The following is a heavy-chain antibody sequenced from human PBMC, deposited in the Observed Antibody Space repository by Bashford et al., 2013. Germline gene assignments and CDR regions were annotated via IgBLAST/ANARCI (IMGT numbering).Heavy chain of an antibody. CDR2: ISGRGDET. J-gene: IGHJ6*04. CDR3: ATLNVATSAPYYGMDI. Sequence: VRQAPGKGLEWVSTISGRGDETYYADSLKGRFTVSRDNAKKSLYLQMNGLRAEDTAVYYCATLNVATSAPYYGMDIWGLGTTVTVSS. D-gene: IGHD5-12*01. V-gene: IGHV3-21*01.